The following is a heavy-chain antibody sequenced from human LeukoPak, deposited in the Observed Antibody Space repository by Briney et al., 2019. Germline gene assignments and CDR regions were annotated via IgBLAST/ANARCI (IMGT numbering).Heavy chain of an antibody. CDR3: VSQQLAPP. J-gene: IGHJ5*02. D-gene: IGHD5-24*01. V-gene: IGHV3-7*01. Sequence: GGSLRLSCAASGFTFSNYWMSWVRQAPGQGLELVANIKEDGSREDYVDSVMGRFTVSRDNAKNSLYLLINSLRAEDTAVYYCVSQQLAPPWGQGTLVTVSS. CDR2: IKEDGSRE. CDR1: GFTFSNYW.